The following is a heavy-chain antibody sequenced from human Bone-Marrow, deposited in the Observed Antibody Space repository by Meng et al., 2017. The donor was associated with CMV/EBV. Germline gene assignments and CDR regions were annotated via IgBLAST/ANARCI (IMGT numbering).Heavy chain of an antibody. Sequence: GESLKISCAASGFTFSSYGMHWVRQAPGKGLEWVAFIRYDGSNKYYADSVKGRFTISRDNSKNTLYLQMDSLRAEDTAVYYCAKGRGYWGQGTLVTVSS. J-gene: IGHJ4*02. CDR2: IRYDGSNK. CDR3: AKGRGY. V-gene: IGHV3-30*02. CDR1: GFTFSSYG.